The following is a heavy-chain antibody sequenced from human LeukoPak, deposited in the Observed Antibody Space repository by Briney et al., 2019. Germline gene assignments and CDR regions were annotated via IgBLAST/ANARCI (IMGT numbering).Heavy chain of an antibody. CDR2: IYYSGST. D-gene: IGHD6-19*01. CDR1: GGSISSYY. V-gene: IGHV4-59*08. J-gene: IGHJ4*02. CDR3: AGLYGSGWYSQYYFDY. Sequence: SETLSLTCTVSGGSISSYYWSWIRQPPGKGLEWIGYIYYSGSTNYNPSLKSRVTISVDTSKNQFSLKLSSVTAADTAVYYCAGLYGSGWYSQYYFDYWGQGTLVTVSS.